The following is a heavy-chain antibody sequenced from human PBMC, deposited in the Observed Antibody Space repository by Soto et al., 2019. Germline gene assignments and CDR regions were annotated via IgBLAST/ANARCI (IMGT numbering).Heavy chain of an antibody. D-gene: IGHD3-22*01. V-gene: IGHV3-30*18. Sequence: QVQLVESGGGVVQPGRSLRLSCAASGFTFSSYGMHWVRQAPGKGLEWVAVISYDGSNKYYADSVKGRFTISRDNSKNTLYLQMNSLRAEDTAVYYCAKGEITMIVVVKYWGQGTLVIVSS. J-gene: IGHJ4*02. CDR2: ISYDGSNK. CDR1: GFTFSSYG. CDR3: AKGEITMIVVVKY.